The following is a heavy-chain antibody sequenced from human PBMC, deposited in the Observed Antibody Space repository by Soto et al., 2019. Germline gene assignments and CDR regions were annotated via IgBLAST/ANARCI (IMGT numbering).Heavy chain of an antibody. Sequence: GESLRLSYVVSGFTYSHYWMHWVRQAPGKGPVWVSRINSDGSTTGYADSVKGRFTVSRDNAKNTLYLQVNNLRAEDTAVYYCARHNAYGAFDPWGQGTLVTVSS. CDR3: ARHNAYGAFDP. V-gene: IGHV3-74*01. CDR2: INSDGSTT. CDR1: GFTYSHYW. J-gene: IGHJ5*02. D-gene: IGHD4-17*01.